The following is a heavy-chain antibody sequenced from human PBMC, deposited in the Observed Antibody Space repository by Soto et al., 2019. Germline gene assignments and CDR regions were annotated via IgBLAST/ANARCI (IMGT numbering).Heavy chain of an antibody. CDR1: GGSIRSSRYY. Sequence: QLQLQESGPGLVKPSETLSLTCTVSGGSIRSSRYYWGWIRQPPGKGLEWIGSIYYSGSTYYNPSLKSRVTISVDTSKNQFSLKLSAVTAADTAVYCGARLSLGVINYWGQGTLVTVSS. J-gene: IGHJ4*02. CDR3: ARLSLGVINY. D-gene: IGHD2-21*01. CDR2: IYYSGST. V-gene: IGHV4-39*01.